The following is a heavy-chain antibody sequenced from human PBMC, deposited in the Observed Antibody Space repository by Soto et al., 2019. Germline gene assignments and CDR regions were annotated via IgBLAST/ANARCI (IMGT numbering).Heavy chain of an antibody. J-gene: IGHJ4*01. CDR2: IYYNGDT. D-gene: IGHD3-16*01. Sequence: SETLSLTCTVSGGSISSSGYYWAWLRQPPGRGLEWIGSIYYNGDTYFYPSLKSRVTISVDTSKNQFSLKLTSVTAADTALYFCARGGKYYQQETYFFDYWGQGSLVT. V-gene: IGHV4-39*01. CDR3: ARGGKYYQQETYFFDY. CDR1: GGSISSSGYY.